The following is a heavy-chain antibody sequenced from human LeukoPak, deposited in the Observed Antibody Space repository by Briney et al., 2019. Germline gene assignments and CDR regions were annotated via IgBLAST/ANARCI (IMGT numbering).Heavy chain of an antibody. CDR3: ATLDY. CDR2: INHSGST. CDR1: GGSFSGYY. Sequence: SETLSLTCAVYGGSFSGYYWSWIRQPPGKGLEWIGEINHSGSTDYNPSLKSRVTISVDTSRNQFSLKLSSVTAADTAVYYCATLDYWGQGTLVTVSS. J-gene: IGHJ4*02. V-gene: IGHV4-34*01.